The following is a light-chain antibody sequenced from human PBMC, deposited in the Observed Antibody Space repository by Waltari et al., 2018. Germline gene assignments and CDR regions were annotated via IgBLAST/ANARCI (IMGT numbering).Light chain of an antibody. J-gene: IGKJ1*01. V-gene: IGKV1-39*01. CDR2: TAS. CDR3: QQSHSTPRT. CDR1: RTISIY. Sequence: DIQMTQSPSSLSASVGDRVTITCRASRTISIYLNWYQQKPGKAPKLLIYTASTLQPGVPSRFSGSGSGTDFTLTISSLQPEDFATYYCQQSHSTPRTFGQGTKVEI.